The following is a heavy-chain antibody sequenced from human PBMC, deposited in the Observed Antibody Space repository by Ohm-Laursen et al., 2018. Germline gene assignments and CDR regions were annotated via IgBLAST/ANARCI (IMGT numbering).Heavy chain of an antibody. CDR2: ISYDGSNK. CDR1: GFTFSSYG. CDR3: ANFATMIVAMDV. V-gene: IGHV3-30*18. Sequence: SLRLSCAASGFTFSSYGMHWVRQAPGKGLEWVAVISYDGSNKYYADSVKGRFTISRDNSKNTLYLQMNSLRAEDTAVYYCANFATMIVAMDVWGQGTMVTVSS. J-gene: IGHJ3*01. D-gene: IGHD3-22*01.